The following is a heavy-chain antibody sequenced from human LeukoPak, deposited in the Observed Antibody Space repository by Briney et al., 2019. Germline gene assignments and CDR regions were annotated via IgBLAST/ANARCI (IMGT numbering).Heavy chain of an antibody. J-gene: IGHJ4*02. CDR1: GNSFTSNW. Sequence: PGESLKISCKGSGNSFTSNWIGWVRQMPGKGLEWMGIIYHGDSDTRYSPSFQGQVTISADKSISTAYLQWSSLKASDTAMYYCASGPTVTTASFDYWGQGTLVTVSS. V-gene: IGHV5-51*01. D-gene: IGHD4-17*01. CDR3: ASGPTVTTASFDY. CDR2: IYHGDSDT.